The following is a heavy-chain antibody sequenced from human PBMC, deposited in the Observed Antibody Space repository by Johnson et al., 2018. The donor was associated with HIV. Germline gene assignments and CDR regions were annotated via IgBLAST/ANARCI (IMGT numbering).Heavy chain of an antibody. Sequence: VQLVESGGGVERPGGSLRLSCAASGFTFDDYGMSWVRQAPGKGLEWVSGINWNGGSTGYADSVKGRFTISRDNAKNSLYLQMNSLRAEDTAVYYCARDGSGSYYNGHAFDIWGQGTMVTVSS. V-gene: IGHV3-20*04. J-gene: IGHJ3*02. CDR1: GFTFDDYG. D-gene: IGHD3-10*01. CDR2: INWNGGST. CDR3: ARDGSGSYYNGHAFDI.